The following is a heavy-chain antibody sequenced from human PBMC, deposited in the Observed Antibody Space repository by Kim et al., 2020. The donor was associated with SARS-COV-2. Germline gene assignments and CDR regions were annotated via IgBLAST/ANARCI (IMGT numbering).Heavy chain of an antibody. D-gene: IGHD6-19*01. CDR1: GGSISSYY. CDR2: IYYSGST. V-gene: IGHV4-59*13. J-gene: IGHJ5*02. CDR3: ARDIRGWGPKWYNWFDP. Sequence: SETLSLTCTVSGGSISSYYWSWIRQPPGKGLEWIGYIYYSGSTNYNPSLKSRVTISVDTSKNQFSLKLSSVTAADTAVYYCARDIRGWGPKWYNWFDPWGQGTLVTVSS.